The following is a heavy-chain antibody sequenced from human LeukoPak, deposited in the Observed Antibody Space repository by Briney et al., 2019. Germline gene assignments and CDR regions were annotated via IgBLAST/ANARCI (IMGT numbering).Heavy chain of an antibody. CDR1: VFTFSDAY. J-gene: IGHJ5*01. D-gene: IGHD4-23*01. CDR3: TTDRWS. V-gene: IGHV3-15*01. CDR2: IISRADGGTV. Sequence: PGGSLRLSCAASVFTFSDAYMSWARQAPGKGLEWVGRIISRADGGTVDYVAPVKGRFIISRDDSKNTLYLQMNSLKIEDTAVYYCTTDRWSWGQGTLVTVSS.